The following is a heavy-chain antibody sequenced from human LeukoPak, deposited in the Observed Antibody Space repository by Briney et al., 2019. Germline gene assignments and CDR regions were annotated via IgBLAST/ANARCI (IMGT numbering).Heavy chain of an antibody. D-gene: IGHD4/OR15-4a*01. CDR1: GFSFSDSY. J-gene: IGHJ4*02. CDR2: ITSSGTTI. V-gene: IGHV3-11*01. Sequence: GGSLRLSCSASGFSFSDSYMSWFRLSPEKGLEWIAYITSSGTTIEYADSVKGRFTISRVNAKNSLYLQMDSLRPEDTAVYYCGRDPDYGDPYWGQGTRVTVSS. CDR3: GRDPDYGDPY.